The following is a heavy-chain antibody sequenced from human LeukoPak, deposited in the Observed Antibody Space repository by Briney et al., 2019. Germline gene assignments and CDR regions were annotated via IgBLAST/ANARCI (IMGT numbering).Heavy chain of an antibody. CDR2: IYYSGST. Sequence: SETLSLTCTVSGGSISSSSYYWGWIRQPPGKGLEWIGSIYYSGSTYYNPSLKSRVTISADTSKNQFSLRLSSVTAADTAVYYCARGRIFGVVIMFRGPCFDYWGQGTLVTVSS. V-gene: IGHV4-39*01. CDR3: ARGRIFGVVIMFRGPCFDY. J-gene: IGHJ4*02. D-gene: IGHD3-3*01. CDR1: GGSISSSSYY.